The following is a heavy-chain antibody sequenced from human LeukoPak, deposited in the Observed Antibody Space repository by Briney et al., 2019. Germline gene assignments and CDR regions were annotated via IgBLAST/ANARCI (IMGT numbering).Heavy chain of an antibody. CDR1: GYTFTGYY. CDR3: ARRGLLGDYYYYYMDV. J-gene: IGHJ6*03. V-gene: IGHV1-2*02. D-gene: IGHD3-16*01. Sequence: ASVKVSCKASGYTFTGYYMHWVRQAPGQGLEWMGWINPNSGGTNYAQKFQGRVTMTRDTSISTAYMEPSRLRSDDTAVYYCARRGLLGDYYYYYMDVWGKGTTVTVSS. CDR2: INPNSGGT.